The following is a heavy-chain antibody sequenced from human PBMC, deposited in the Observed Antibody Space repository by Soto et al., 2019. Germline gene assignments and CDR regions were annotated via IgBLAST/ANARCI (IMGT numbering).Heavy chain of an antibody. CDR1: RGSISSGANY. D-gene: IGHD3-16*01. CDR2: IYYSGST. Sequence: PSETLSLTCSVSRGSISSGANYWACIRQPPGKGLEWIANIYYSGSTFYNPSLKSRVAISLDTSKNQFSLKLRSVTAADPALYYCARHEAGGYYDAWGEGTLDSVSS. V-gene: IGHV4-39*01. J-gene: IGHJ5*02. CDR3: ARHEAGGYYDA.